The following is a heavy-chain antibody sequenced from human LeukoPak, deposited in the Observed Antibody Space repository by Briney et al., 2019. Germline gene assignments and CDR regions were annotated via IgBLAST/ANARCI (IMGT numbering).Heavy chain of an antibody. V-gene: IGHV3-23*01. CDR3: AKAGRPRPNTIFGVVSPPAEYFQH. CDR1: GFTFGDYT. D-gene: IGHD3-3*01. CDR2: ISGSGGST. J-gene: IGHJ1*01. Sequence: HPGGSLRLSCTASGFTFGDYTLSWVRQAPGKGLEWVSAISGSGGSTYYADSVKGRFTISRDNSKNTLYLQMNSLRAEDTAVYYCAKAGRPRPNTIFGVVSPPAEYFQHWGQGTLVTVSS.